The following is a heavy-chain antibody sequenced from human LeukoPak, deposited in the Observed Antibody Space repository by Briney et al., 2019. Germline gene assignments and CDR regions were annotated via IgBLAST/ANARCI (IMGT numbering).Heavy chain of an antibody. Sequence: PGGSLRLSCAASGFTFSSYAMHWVRQAPGKGLEWVAVISYDGSNKYYADSVKGRFTISRDNAKNTVYLQMNSLRVEDTAVYYCARDIVIGSGSCLDWGQGTLVTVSS. D-gene: IGHD3-10*01. V-gene: IGHV3-30-3*01. CDR3: ARDIVIGSGSCLD. J-gene: IGHJ4*02. CDR2: ISYDGSNK. CDR1: GFTFSSYA.